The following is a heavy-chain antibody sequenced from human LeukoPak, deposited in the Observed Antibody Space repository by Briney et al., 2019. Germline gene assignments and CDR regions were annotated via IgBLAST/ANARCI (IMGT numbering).Heavy chain of an antibody. V-gene: IGHV3-53*01. D-gene: IGHD2/OR15-2a*01. CDR1: GFTVHSNY. CDR3: AREIGRDIDY. CDR2: IYSDGTT. J-gene: IGHJ4*02. Sequence: GGSLGLSCAVSGFTVHSNYMTWVRQAPGKGLEWVSIIYSDGTTYYADSVKGRFTISRDSSKNTVYLQLNSLRAEDTAVYYCAREIGRDIDYWGQGTLVTVSS.